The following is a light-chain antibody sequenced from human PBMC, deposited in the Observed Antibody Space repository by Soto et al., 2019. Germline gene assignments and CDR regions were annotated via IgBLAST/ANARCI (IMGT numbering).Light chain of an antibody. J-gene: IGKJ4*01. CDR2: AAS. V-gene: IGKV1-12*01. Sequence: DIQMTQSPSSVSASVGDRVTITCRASQDINRWLAWYQQKPGKAPKVLIYAASTLPGGVPSRFSGSGSGTVFNLTINNLQPEDVATYYCQETHSFPLTFGGGTKVEIK. CDR3: QETHSFPLT. CDR1: QDINRW.